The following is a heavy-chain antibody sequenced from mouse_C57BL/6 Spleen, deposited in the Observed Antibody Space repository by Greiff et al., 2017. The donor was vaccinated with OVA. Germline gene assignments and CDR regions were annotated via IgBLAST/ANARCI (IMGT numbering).Heavy chain of an antibody. J-gene: IGHJ4*01. CDR3: AREGGSSGYVGAMDY. D-gene: IGHD3-2*02. CDR1: GFTFSDYY. CDR2: INYDGSST. V-gene: IGHV5-16*01. Sequence: EVMLVESEGGLVQPGSSMKLSCTASGFTFSDYYMAWVRQVPEKGLEWVANINYDGSSTYYLDSLKSRFIISRDNAKNILYLQMSSLKSEDTATYYCAREGGSSGYVGAMDYWGQGTSVTVSS.